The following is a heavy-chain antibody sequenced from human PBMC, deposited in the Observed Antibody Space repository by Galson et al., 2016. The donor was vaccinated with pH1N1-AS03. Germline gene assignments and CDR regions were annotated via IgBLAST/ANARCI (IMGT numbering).Heavy chain of an antibody. CDR3: ARQRTGTTRGAAFDR. Sequence: SLRLSCAASGFTFNTYAMNWVRQASGKGLEWVSSFSGSGDKTCYADSVKGRFTVSRDNSNNTLYLQMNSLRAGDTAVYYCARQRTGTTRGAAFDRWGQGTMVTVSS. V-gene: IGHV3-23*01. D-gene: IGHD1-7*01. J-gene: IGHJ3*02. CDR1: GFTFNTYA. CDR2: FSGSGDKT.